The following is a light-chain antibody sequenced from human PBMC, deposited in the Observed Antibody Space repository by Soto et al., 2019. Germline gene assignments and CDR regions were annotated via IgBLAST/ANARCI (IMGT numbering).Light chain of an antibody. Sequence: IVLTQSPGTLSLFPGETATLSCRASQSVSNSNLAWYQQKPGQAPRLLIHGASYRATGIPDRFSGSGSGADFTLTISGLEREDTAVYYCQQDRGPWTFGQGTKVEIK. CDR3: QQDRGPWT. CDR1: QSVSNSN. CDR2: GAS. V-gene: IGKV3-20*01. J-gene: IGKJ1*01.